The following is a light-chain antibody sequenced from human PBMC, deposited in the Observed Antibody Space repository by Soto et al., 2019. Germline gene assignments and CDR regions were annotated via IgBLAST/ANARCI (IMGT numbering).Light chain of an antibody. CDR2: KAS. CDR3: QQYKRYLT. J-gene: IGKJ1*01. Sequence: DIQMTQSPSTLSASVGDRVTITCRASQSISSWLAWYQQKPGKAPKLLIYKASSLKSGVPSRFSGSGYGTDFTLNISSLQPDDFATYYCQQYKRYLTFGQGTKVEIK. V-gene: IGKV1-5*03. CDR1: QSISSW.